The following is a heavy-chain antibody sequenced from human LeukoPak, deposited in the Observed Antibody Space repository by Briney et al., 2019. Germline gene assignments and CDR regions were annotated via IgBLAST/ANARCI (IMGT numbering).Heavy chain of an antibody. CDR1: GFTVSSNY. D-gene: IGHD3-22*01. Sequence: GGSLRLSCAASGFTVSSNYMSWVRQAPGKGLEWVSSISSSSYIYYADSVKGRFTISRDNAKNSLYLQMNSLRAEDTAVYYCARDLGFMGGYYPHFDYWGQGTLVTVSS. CDR2: ISSSSYI. J-gene: IGHJ4*02. CDR3: ARDLGFMGGYYPHFDY. V-gene: IGHV3-21*01.